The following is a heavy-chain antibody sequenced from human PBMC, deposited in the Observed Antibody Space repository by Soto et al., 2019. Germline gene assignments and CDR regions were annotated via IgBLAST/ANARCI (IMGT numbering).Heavy chain of an antibody. CDR3: ARVGATVTSQALGFDH. CDR1: GDSVTNYF. V-gene: IGHV4-59*02. J-gene: IGHJ4*02. D-gene: IGHD4-17*01. Sequence: SETLSLTCTVSGDSVTNYFWSWVRQPPGKGLEWIGYLYYTGSTNYNASLKSQVTMSLDTSKNQFSLMLTSVTAADTAVYYCARVGATVTSQALGFDHWGQGILVTVSS. CDR2: LYYTGST.